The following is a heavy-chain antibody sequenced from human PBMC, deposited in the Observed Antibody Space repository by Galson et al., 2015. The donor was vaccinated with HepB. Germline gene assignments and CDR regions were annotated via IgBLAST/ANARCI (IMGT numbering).Heavy chain of an antibody. CDR2: IRYDGSNK. J-gene: IGHJ4*02. Sequence: SLRLSCAASGFTFSSYGLHWVRQAPGKGLEWVAFIRYDGSNKYYADSVKGRFTISRDNSKNTLYLQMNSLRAEDTAVYYCAKEPSPAAGFDYWGQGTLVTVSS. D-gene: IGHD6-13*01. V-gene: IGHV3-30*02. CDR1: GFTFSSYG. CDR3: AKEPSPAAGFDY.